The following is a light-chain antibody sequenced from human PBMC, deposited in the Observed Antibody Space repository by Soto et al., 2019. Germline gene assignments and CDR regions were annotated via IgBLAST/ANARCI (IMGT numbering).Light chain of an antibody. CDR3: QHYKNYPWT. Sequence: AIRMTQSPSSLSASAGDRVAIDCRASQDVGKYLAWYQQKPGQAPKLLIYGASTLQSGVPSRFSGGGSGTDFTLTISCLQSEDFATYYCQHYKNYPWTFGQGTKVEIK. V-gene: IGKV1-8*01. CDR1: QDVGKY. J-gene: IGKJ1*01. CDR2: GAS.